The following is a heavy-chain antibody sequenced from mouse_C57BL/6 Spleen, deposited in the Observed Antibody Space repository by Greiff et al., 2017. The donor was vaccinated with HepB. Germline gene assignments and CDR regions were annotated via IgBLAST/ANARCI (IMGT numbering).Heavy chain of an antibody. CDR3: ARKLGRDYFDY. CDR1: GYTFTDYY. CDR2: INPNNGGT. D-gene: IGHD4-1*01. V-gene: IGHV1-26*01. Sequence: VQLQQSGPELVKPGASVKISCKASGYTFTDYYMNWVKQSHGKSLEWIGDINPNNGGTSYNQKFKGKATLTVDKSSSTAYMELRRLTSEDSAVYYCARKLGRDYFDYWGQGTTLTVSS. J-gene: IGHJ2*01.